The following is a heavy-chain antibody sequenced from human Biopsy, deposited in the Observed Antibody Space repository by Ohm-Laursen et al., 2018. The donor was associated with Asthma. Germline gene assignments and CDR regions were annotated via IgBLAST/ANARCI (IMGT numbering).Heavy chain of an antibody. CDR3: ARTYFDFLTGQVHDAFAM. D-gene: IGHD3-9*01. CDR2: INAANGNT. CDR1: GYTFINYA. Sequence: ASVKVSCKASGYTFINYAIHWVRQAPGHSLEWMGWINAANGNTKYSQKFQGRLTISRDTSASTAYMDLSSLRSEDTAVYYCARTYFDFLTGQVHDAFAMWGQGPMVTVSS. J-gene: IGHJ3*02. V-gene: IGHV1-3*01.